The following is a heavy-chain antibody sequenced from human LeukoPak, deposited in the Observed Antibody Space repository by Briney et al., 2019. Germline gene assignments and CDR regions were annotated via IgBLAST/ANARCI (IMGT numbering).Heavy chain of an antibody. CDR1: GFTFSTYW. CDR3: AREPGSSSSWPHKQGYWFDP. J-gene: IGHJ5*02. CDR2: IKQDGSEK. D-gene: IGHD6-13*01. V-gene: IGHV3-7*01. Sequence: GGSLRLSCAASGFTFSTYWMSWVRQAPGKGLEWVANIKQDGSEKYYVDSVKGRFTISRDNAKNSLYLQMNSLRGEDTAVYYCAREPGSSSSWPHKQGYWFDPWGQGTLVTVSS.